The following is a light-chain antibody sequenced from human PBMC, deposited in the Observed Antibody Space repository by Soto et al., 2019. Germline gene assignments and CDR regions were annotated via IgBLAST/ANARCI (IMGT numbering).Light chain of an antibody. V-gene: IGKV1-39*01. CDR2: ATS. CDR1: QNIDNY. Sequence: DIQMTQSPSSLSASLGARVTITCRASQNIDNYLNWYQHKPGKAPKLLIYATSTLQSGVPARFSGSGSGTEFTLTISTLQSEDFATYLCQESYNSPAVSFGGGTKVEL. CDR3: QESYNSPAVS. J-gene: IGKJ4*01.